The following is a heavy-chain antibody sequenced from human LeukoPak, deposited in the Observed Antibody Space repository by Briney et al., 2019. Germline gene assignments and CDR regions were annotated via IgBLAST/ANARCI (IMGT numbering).Heavy chain of an antibody. CDR2: INPSGGST. D-gene: IGHD2-21*01. Sequence: ASVKVSCKASGYTFTSSDMRWVRQAPGQGLEWMGIINPSGGSTSYAQKFQGRVTMTRDTSTSTVYMELCSLRSEDTAVYYCARGAGPLFDYWGQGTLVTVSS. CDR1: GYTFTSSD. V-gene: IGHV1-46*01. J-gene: IGHJ4*02. CDR3: ARGAGPLFDY.